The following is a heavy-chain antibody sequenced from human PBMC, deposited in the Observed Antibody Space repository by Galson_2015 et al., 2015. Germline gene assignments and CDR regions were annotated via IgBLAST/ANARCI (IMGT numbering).Heavy chain of an antibody. D-gene: IGHD3-22*01. Sequence: QAGAEVTKPGASGTVSCKASGYTFTSYGVSWVRQAPGQGLEWMGWISAYNGNTNYAQKLQGRVTMTTDTSTSTAYMELRSLTSGDTAVYYCARSFSGSMYNWFDPWGQGTLVTVSS. CDR1: GYTFTSYG. CDR2: ISAYNGNT. CDR3: ARSFSGSMYNWFDP. J-gene: IGHJ5*02. V-gene: IGHV1-18*01.